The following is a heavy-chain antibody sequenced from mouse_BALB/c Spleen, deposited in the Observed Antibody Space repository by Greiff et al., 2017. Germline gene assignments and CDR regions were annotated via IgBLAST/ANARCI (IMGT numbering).Heavy chain of an antibody. V-gene: IGHV1S137*01. Sequence: QVQLQQSGPELVRPGVSVKISCKGSSYTFTDYAMHWVKQSHAKSLEWIGVISTYYGNTNYNQKFKGKATMTVDKSSSTAYMELARLTSEDSAVYYCARLEGFAYWGQGTLVTVSA. CDR3: ARLEGFAY. J-gene: IGHJ3*01. CDR1: SYTFTDYA. CDR2: ISTYYGNT.